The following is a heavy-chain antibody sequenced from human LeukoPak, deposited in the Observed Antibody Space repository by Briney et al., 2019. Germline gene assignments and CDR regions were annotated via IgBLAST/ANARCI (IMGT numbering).Heavy chain of an antibody. Sequence: GGSLRLSCAASGFTFSNAWMSWVRQAPGKGLEWVGRIKSKTDGGTADYAAPVKGRFTISRDDSKNTLYLQMNSLNTEDTAVYYCTTSPSSYYYYGMDVWGQGTTVTVSS. V-gene: IGHV3-15*01. CDR2: IKSKTDGGTA. CDR3: TTSPSSYYYYGMDV. CDR1: GFTFSNAW. J-gene: IGHJ6*02.